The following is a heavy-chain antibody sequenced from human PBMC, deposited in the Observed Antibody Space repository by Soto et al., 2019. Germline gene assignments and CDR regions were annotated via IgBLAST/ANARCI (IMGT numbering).Heavy chain of an antibody. CDR2: INPKSGGT. CDR1: GYSFTDYH. V-gene: IGHV1-2*04. Sequence: ASVKVSCKASGYSFTDYHIHWVRQAPGQELEWLGRINPKSGGTSTAQKFQGWVTMTRDRSISTVYMELTRLRSDDTAVYFCARGHSTDCSNGVCSFFYNHEMDVWGQGLRSPSP. J-gene: IGHJ6*02. D-gene: IGHD2-8*01. CDR3: ARGHSTDCSNGVCSFFYNHEMDV.